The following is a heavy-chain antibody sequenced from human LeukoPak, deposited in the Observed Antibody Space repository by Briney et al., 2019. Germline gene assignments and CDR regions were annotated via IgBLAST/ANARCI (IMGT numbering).Heavy chain of an antibody. V-gene: IGHV3-53*01. CDR2: IYGDGTT. J-gene: IGHJ4*02. Sequence: PGGSLRPSCEASGFTVSSNCLSWVRQAPGKGLEWVSVIYGDGTTYYSDSVKGRFTISRDNSRDTLYLQMNSLRAEDTAVYYCARDADRVEMATDFDYWGQGTLVTVSS. CDR3: ARDADRVEMATDFDY. D-gene: IGHD5-24*01. CDR1: GFTVSSNC.